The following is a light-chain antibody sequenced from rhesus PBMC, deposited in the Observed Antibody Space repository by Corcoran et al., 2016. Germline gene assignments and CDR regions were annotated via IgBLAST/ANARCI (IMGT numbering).Light chain of an antibody. CDR3: SSYASSSAFYI. J-gene: IGLJ1*01. CDR2: EVS. V-gene: IGLV2-13*02. Sequence: QAALTQSPSVSGSPGQSVTISCTGTSSDIGGYNRVSWYQQHPGKAPKLMIYEVSKRPSGVSDRFSGSKSGNPASLTISGLQAEDEADYYCSSYASSSAFYIFGAGTRLTVL. CDR1: SSDIGGYNR.